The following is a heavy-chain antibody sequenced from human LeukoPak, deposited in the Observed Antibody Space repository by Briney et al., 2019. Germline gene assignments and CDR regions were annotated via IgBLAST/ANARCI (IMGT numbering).Heavy chain of an antibody. CDR2: IYSAGNT. J-gene: IGHJ4*02. V-gene: IGHV3-53*04. CDR1: GFTVGSNY. Sequence: GGSLRLSCVASGFTVGSNYMSWVRRARGEGLEWVSVIYSAGNTYYADSVKGRFTISRHNSENTLYLHMNSLRVEDTAVYFCARGGTPGYSSGRIDYWGQGTLVTVSS. CDR3: ARGGTPGYSSGRIDY. D-gene: IGHD6-19*01.